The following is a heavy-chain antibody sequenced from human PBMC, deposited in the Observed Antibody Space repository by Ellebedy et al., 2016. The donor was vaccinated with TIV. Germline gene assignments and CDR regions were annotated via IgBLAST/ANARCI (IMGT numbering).Heavy chain of an antibody. CDR2: ISSSSSYI. Sequence: GESLKISCAASGLTFSEAWMNWVRQAPGKGLEWVSSISSSSSYIYYADSVKGRFTISRDNSKNPLYLQMNSLRAEDTAVYYCARDPTYDSSGYCDYWGQGTLVTVSS. V-gene: IGHV3-21*01. J-gene: IGHJ4*02. CDR3: ARDPTYDSSGYCDY. CDR1: GLTFSEAW. D-gene: IGHD3-22*01.